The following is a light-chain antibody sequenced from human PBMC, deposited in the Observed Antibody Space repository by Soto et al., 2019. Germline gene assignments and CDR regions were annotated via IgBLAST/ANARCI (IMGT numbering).Light chain of an antibody. CDR3: CSYAGDNTLL. V-gene: IGLV2-23*02. CDR1: SSGVVSYNL. Sequence: QSVLTQPASVSGSPGQSITISCSGTSSGVVSYNLVSWYQQHPGKAPKLMIYDVSKRPSGVSNRFSGSKSGNTASLTISGLQTEDEADYCCCSYAGDNTLLFGGGTKLTVL. CDR2: DVS. J-gene: IGLJ2*01.